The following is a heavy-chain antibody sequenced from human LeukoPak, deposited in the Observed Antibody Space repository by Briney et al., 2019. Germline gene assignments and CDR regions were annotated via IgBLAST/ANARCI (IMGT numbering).Heavy chain of an antibody. D-gene: IGHD2-2*01. CDR1: GYTFTSYA. V-gene: IGHV7-4-1*02. CDR3: ARGIVVVPAAIEWFDP. CDR2: INTNTGNP. J-gene: IGHJ5*02. Sequence: ASVKVSCKASGYTFTSYAMNWVRQAPGQGLEWMGWINTNTGNPTYAQGFTGRFVFSLDTSVSTAYLQISSLKAEDTAVYYCARGIVVVPAAIEWFDPWGQGTLVTVSS.